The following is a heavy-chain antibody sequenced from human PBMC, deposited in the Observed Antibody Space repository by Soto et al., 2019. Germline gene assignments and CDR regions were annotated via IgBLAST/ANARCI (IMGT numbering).Heavy chain of an antibody. J-gene: IGHJ4*02. CDR2: ISYDGSDK. Sequence: GGSLRLSCAASGFTFSSYGMHWVRQAPGKGLERVAVISYDGSDKYHADSVKGRFTISRDNSKSTLYLQMNSLRAEDTAVYYCAKDSGRGSADYYFDYWGQGTLVTGS. D-gene: IGHD3-10*01. CDR3: AKDSGRGSADYYFDY. V-gene: IGHV3-30*18. CDR1: GFTFSSYG.